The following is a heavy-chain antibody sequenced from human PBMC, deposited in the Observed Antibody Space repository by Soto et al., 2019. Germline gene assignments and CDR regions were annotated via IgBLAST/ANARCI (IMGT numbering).Heavy chain of an antibody. J-gene: IGHJ6*02. CDR2: ISYDGSNK. Sequence: PXGSLGLSCAASGFTFSSYAMHWVRQAPGKGLEWVAVISYDGSNKYYADSVKGRFTISRDNSKNTLYLQMNSLRAEDTAVYYCARAGYYDFWSGYYLAFYYYYGMDVWGQGTTVTVSS. CDR1: GFTFSSYA. V-gene: IGHV3-30-3*01. CDR3: ARAGYYDFWSGYYLAFYYYYGMDV. D-gene: IGHD3-3*01.